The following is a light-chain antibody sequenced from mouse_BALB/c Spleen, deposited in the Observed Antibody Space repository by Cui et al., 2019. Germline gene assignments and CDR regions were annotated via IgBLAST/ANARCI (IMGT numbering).Light chain of an antibody. CDR2: DTS. CDR3: QQWSSYTRT. Sequence: QIVLTQSPAIMSASPGEKVTMTCSASSSVSYMYWYQQKPGSSPRLLIYDTSNLASGVPVRFSGSGSGTSYSLTISRLEAEDAATYYCQQWSSYTRTFGGGTKLEIK. CDR1: SSVSY. V-gene: IGKV4-55*01. J-gene: IGKJ1*01.